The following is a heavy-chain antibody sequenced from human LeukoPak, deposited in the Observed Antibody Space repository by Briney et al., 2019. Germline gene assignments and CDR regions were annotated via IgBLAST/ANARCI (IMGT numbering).Heavy chain of an antibody. V-gene: IGHV3-21*01. Sequence: GGSLRLSCAASGFTFSRYSMNWVPQAPGKGLEWGSSISSSSTYIYYADSVKGRFTISRDNAENSLYLQMNSRRAEDTAVYYCARDYDSSGQNDYWGQGTLVTVSS. CDR3: ARDYDSSGQNDY. CDR1: GFTFSRYS. J-gene: IGHJ4*02. CDR2: ISSSSTYI. D-gene: IGHD3-22*01.